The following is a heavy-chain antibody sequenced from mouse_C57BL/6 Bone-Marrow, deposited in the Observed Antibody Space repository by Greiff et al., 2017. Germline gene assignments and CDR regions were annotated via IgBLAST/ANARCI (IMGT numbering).Heavy chain of an antibody. D-gene: IGHD1-1*01. CDR1: GFTFSDYY. CDR2: ISNGGGST. J-gene: IGHJ4*01. Sequence: EVQGVESGGGLVQPGGSLKLSCAASGFTFSDYYMYWVRQTPEKRLEWVAYISNGGGSTYYPDTVKGRFTISRDNANNTLYLQMSRLKSEDTAMYYCARGLEKTYYGSRVYAMDYWGQGTSVTVSS. V-gene: IGHV5-12*01. CDR3: ARGLEKTYYGSRVYAMDY.